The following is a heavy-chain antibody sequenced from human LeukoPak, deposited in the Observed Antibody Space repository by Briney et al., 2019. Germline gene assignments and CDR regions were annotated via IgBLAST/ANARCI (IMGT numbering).Heavy chain of an antibody. D-gene: IGHD1-26*01. J-gene: IGHJ3*02. Sequence: GGSLRLSCAASGFTFSSYSMNRVRQAPGKGLEWVSSISSSSSYIYYADSVKGRFTISRDNAKNSLYLQMNSLRAEDTAVYYCARVGIVGATYDAFDIWGQGTMVTVSS. CDR3: ARVGIVGATYDAFDI. CDR2: ISSSSSYI. V-gene: IGHV3-21*01. CDR1: GFTFSSYS.